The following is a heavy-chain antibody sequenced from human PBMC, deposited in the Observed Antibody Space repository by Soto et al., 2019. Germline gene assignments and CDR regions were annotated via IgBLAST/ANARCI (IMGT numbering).Heavy chain of an antibody. Sequence: SETLSLTCAVYGGSFSGYYWSWIRQPPGKGLEWIGEINHSGSTNYNPSLKSRVTISVDTSKNQFSLKLSSVTAADTAVYYCAREVSYYDFWSGYGPRRYMDVWGKGTTVTVS. CDR2: INHSGST. D-gene: IGHD3-3*01. CDR1: GGSFSGYY. V-gene: IGHV4-34*01. CDR3: AREVSYYDFWSGYGPRRYMDV. J-gene: IGHJ6*03.